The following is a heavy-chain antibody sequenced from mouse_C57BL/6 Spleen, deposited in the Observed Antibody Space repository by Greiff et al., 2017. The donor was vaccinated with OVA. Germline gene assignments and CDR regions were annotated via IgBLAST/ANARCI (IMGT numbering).Heavy chain of an antibody. D-gene: IGHD1-1*01. CDR2: INPNNGGT. V-gene: IGHV1-22*01. CDR1: GYTFTDYN. CDR3: AREGLLLGVFFDY. J-gene: IGHJ2*01. Sequence: EVQLQQSGPELVKPGASVKMSCKASGYTFTDYNMHWVKQSHGKSLEWIGYINPNNGGTSYNQKFKGKATLTVNKSSSTAYMELRSLTSEDSAVYYCAREGLLLGVFFDYWGQGTTLTVSS.